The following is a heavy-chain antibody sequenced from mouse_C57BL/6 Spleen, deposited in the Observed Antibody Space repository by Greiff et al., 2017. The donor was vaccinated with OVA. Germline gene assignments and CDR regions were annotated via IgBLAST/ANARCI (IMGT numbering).Heavy chain of an antibody. Sequence: VKLQQPGAELVKPGASVKLSCKASGYTFTSYWMQWVKQRPGQGLEWIGEIDPSDSYTNYNQKFKGKATLTVDTSSSTAYMQLSSLTSEDSAVYYCARGGYGSSYDYAMDYWGQGTSVTVSS. CDR1: GYTFTSYW. V-gene: IGHV1-50*01. D-gene: IGHD1-1*01. J-gene: IGHJ4*01. CDR3: ARGGYGSSYDYAMDY. CDR2: IDPSDSYT.